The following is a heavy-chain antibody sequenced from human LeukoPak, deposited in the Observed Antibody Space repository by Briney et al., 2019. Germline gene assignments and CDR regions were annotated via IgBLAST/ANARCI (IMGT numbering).Heavy chain of an antibody. V-gene: IGHV4-59*01. CDR1: GGSISSYY. Sequence: ASETLSLTCTVSGGSISSYYWSWIRQPPGRGLEWIGYIYYSGSTNYNPSLKSRGTISADTSKNQFSLKLSSVTAADTAVYYCARSGVAGTADVFDIWGQGTMVTVSS. CDR2: IYYSGST. CDR3: ARSGVAGTADVFDI. J-gene: IGHJ3*02. D-gene: IGHD6-19*01.